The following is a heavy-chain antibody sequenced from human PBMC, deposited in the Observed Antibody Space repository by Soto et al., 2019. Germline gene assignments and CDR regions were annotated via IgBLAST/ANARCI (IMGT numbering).Heavy chain of an antibody. V-gene: IGHV1-18*01. Sequence: ASVKVSCKASGYIFTSYGIHWVRQAPGQGLECMGWISGYNGNTNYAQKLQGRVTMTTXTXXSXXXMXLXXLRXDXTAAYYCATYSSSSLAGVDYWGQGTLVTVSS. CDR1: GYIFTSYG. CDR3: ATYSSSSLAGVDY. J-gene: IGHJ4*02. D-gene: IGHD6-6*01. CDR2: ISGYNGNT.